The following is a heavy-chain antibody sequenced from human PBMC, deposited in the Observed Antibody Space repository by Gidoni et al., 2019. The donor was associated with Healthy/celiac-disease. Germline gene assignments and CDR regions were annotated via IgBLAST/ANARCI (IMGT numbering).Heavy chain of an antibody. V-gene: IGHV5-51*01. CDR1: GYSFTSYW. CDR2: LYPGDSDT. CDR3: ARMALAGPPDQLQTNWFDP. Sequence: EVQLAQSGAEVNKPGESLKISCKGSGYSFTSYWIGWVCQIPGKVLEWRGILYPGDSDTRYSPSFQGKVTISADKSISTAYLQWSSLKASDTAMYYCARMALAGPPDQLQTNWFDPWGQGTLVTVSS. J-gene: IGHJ5*02. D-gene: IGHD4-4*01.